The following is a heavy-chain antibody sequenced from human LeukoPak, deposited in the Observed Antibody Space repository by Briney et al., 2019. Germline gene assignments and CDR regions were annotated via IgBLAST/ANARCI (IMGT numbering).Heavy chain of an antibody. D-gene: IGHD3-16*01. Sequence: SETLSLTCAVYGGSFSGYYWSWIRQPPGKGLEWIGYIYYSGSTNYNPSLKSRVTISVDTSKNQFSLKLSSVTAADTAVYYCARVDYDYVWGSFGPYDYWGQGTLVTVSS. J-gene: IGHJ4*02. CDR2: IYYSGST. V-gene: IGHV4-59*01. CDR1: GGSFSGYY. CDR3: ARVDYDYVWGSFGPYDY.